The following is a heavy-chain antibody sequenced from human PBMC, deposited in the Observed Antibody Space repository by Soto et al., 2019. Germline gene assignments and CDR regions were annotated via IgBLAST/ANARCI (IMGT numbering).Heavy chain of an antibody. CDR3: AKFREYYQGSGSRTYYFYGMDV. J-gene: IGHJ6*02. Sequence: ASVKVSCKASGYTFTSYGISWVRQAPGQGLEWMGWISAYNGNTNYAQKLQGRVTMTTDTSTSTAYMELRSLRSDDTALYYCAKFREYYQGSGSRTYYFYGMDVWGQGTTVTVSS. CDR1: GYTFTSYG. D-gene: IGHD3-10*01. CDR2: ISAYNGNT. V-gene: IGHV1-18*01.